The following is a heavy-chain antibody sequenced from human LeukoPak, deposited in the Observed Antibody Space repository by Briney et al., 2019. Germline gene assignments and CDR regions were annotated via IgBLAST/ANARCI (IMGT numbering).Heavy chain of an antibody. V-gene: IGHV3-53*01. CDR2: IFSGGTT. J-gene: IGHJ6*02. Sequence: GGSLGLSCAAPGFTVSSNYMSWVRQAPGKGLEWVLVIFSGGTTYYADSVKGRFTISRDNSKNTLYLQMNSLRAEDTAVYYCAREGNYYDMDVWGQGTTVTVSS. CDR3: AREGNYYDMDV. CDR1: GFTVSSNY.